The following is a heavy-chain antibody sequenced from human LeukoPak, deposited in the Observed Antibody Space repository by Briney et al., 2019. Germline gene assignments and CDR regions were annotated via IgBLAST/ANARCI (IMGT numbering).Heavy chain of an antibody. CDR1: GGSITSGGYY. CDR3: GREGNIDWSGSAGVVDI. V-gene: IGHV4-31*03. CDR2: IYYTGTT. Sequence: PSETLSLTCTVSGGSITSGGYYWTWIRQHPGEGLEWIGFIYYTGTTYYNPSLKSRVSMSVDTSTNQFFLKLTSVAAADTAVYYCGREGNIDWSGSAGVVDIWGQGTLVTGSS. D-gene: IGHD3-9*01. J-gene: IGHJ3*02.